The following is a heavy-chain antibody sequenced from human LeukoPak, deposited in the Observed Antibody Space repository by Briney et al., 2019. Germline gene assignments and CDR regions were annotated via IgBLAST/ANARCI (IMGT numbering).Heavy chain of an antibody. D-gene: IGHD3-3*01. Sequence: GGSLRLSCAASGFTFSSFSFNWVRQAPGKGLEWVSSISSSGGSISYADSVKGRFTISRDDANNSLFLQMNSLRAEDTAVYYCARDHLYYDFWSHYPHFDYWGQGTLVTVSS. CDR2: ISSSGGSI. J-gene: IGHJ4*02. CDR1: GFTFSSFS. V-gene: IGHV3-21*01. CDR3: ARDHLYYDFWSHYPHFDY.